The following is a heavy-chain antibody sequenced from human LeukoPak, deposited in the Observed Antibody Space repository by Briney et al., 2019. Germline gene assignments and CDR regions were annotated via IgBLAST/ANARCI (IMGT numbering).Heavy chain of an antibody. V-gene: IGHV1-2*02. Sequence: ASVKASCKPSGYTFTGYYLHWVRQAPGQGPEWMGWINPNTGATMYAQNFQGRVTMTRDTSASTGYMELRSLTSDDSAVYYCARDRVGSGWPRPYYFEFWGQGTLVTVSS. J-gene: IGHJ4*02. CDR2: INPNTGAT. CDR1: GYTFTGYY. CDR3: ARDRVGSGWPRPYYFEF. D-gene: IGHD6-19*01.